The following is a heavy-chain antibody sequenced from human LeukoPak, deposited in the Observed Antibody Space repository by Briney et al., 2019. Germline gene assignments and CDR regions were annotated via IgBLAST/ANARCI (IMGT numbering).Heavy chain of an antibody. CDR1: GFTFSSYS. V-gene: IGHV3-21*01. CDR3: AKEDNIAVAGSYDH. D-gene: IGHD6-19*01. CDR2: ISSSSYI. Sequence: GGSLRLSCAASGFTFSSYSMNWVRQAPGKGLEWVSSISSSSYIYYADSVKGRFTISRDNAKNSLYLQMNSLRAEDTAVYYCAKEDNIAVAGSYDHWGQGTLVTVSS. J-gene: IGHJ4*02.